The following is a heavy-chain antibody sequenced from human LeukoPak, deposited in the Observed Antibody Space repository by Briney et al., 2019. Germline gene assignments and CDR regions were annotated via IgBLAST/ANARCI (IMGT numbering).Heavy chain of an antibody. Sequence: ASVKVSCKASGYTFTGYYMHWVRQAPGQGLEWMGWINPNSGGTNYAQKFPGRVTMTRDTSISTANMELSRLRSDDTAVYYCARDPEWRGFLEWLSAPHMDVWGQGTTVTVSS. CDR2: INPNSGGT. J-gene: IGHJ6*02. V-gene: IGHV1-2*02. D-gene: IGHD3-3*01. CDR1: GYTFTGYY. CDR3: ARDPEWRGFLEWLSAPHMDV.